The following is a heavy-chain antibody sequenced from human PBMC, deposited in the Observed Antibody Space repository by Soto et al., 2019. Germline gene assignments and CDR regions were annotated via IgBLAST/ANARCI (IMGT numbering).Heavy chain of an antibody. J-gene: IGHJ4*02. V-gene: IGHV3-30*18. Sequence: QVQLVESGGGVVQPGRSLRLSCAASGFSFSTFGMLWVRRAPGKGLEWVALISFDGVNKHYADSVKGRFTISRDISKNTLFLQMNSPRPEDSAVYYCAKVGVEYCGGDCYTDYWGQGTRVTVSS. CDR1: GFSFSTFG. CDR2: ISFDGVNK. D-gene: IGHD2-21*02. CDR3: AKVGVEYCGGDCYTDY.